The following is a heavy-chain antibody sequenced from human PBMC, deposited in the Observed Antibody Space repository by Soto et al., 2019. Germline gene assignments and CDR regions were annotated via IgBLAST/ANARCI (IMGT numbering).Heavy chain of an antibody. Sequence: QVQLVQSGAEVKKPGSSVKVSCKASGGTFSSYAISWVRQAPGQGLEWMGGIIPIFGTANYAQKFQGRVTIIDNVSTRTAGMPHRCLRRGDGAVFYRTRGQVDYGYVSDDRYYYYDSMDVWGQGTTVTVSS. V-gene: IGHV1-69*12. CDR2: IIPIFGTA. D-gene: IGHD4-17*01. CDR3: TRGQVDYGYVSDDRYYYYDSMDV. J-gene: IGHJ6*02. CDR1: GGTFSSYA.